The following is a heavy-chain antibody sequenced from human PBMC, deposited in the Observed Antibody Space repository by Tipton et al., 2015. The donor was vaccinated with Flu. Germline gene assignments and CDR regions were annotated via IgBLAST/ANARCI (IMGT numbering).Heavy chain of an antibody. CDR1: GFTVSTNH. CDR2: IYSGGST. J-gene: IGHJ6*02. Sequence: VQLVQSGGGLIQPGGSLRLSCAASGFTVSTNHMSWVRQAPGKGLEWVSLIYSGGSTYYADSVKGRFTISRDNSKNTLYLQMGSLRADDMALYYCARGMNTGLVDVWGQGTTVTVSS. D-gene: IGHD1-14*01. V-gene: IGHV3-66*03. CDR3: ARGMNTGLVDV.